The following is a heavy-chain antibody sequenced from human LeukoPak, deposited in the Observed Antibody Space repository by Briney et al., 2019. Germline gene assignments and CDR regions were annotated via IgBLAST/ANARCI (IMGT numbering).Heavy chain of an antibody. D-gene: IGHD3-22*01. CDR3: ARGGYYDSSGYYPEFDY. J-gene: IGHJ4*02. CDR1: GGSFSGYY. V-gene: IGHV4-34*01. Sequence: KTSETLSLTCAAYGGSFSGYYWSWIRQPPGKGLEWIGEINHSGSTNYNPSLKSRVTISVDTSKNQFSLKLSSGTAADTAVYYCARGGYYDSSGYYPEFDYWGQGTLVTVSS. CDR2: INHSGST.